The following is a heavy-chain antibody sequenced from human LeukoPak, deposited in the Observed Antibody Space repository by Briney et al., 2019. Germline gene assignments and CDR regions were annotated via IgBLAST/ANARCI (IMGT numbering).Heavy chain of an antibody. J-gene: IGHJ4*02. CDR1: GFTLSSYD. Sequence: GGSLRLSCAASGFTLSSYDMAWVRQAPGKGLEWVSVISVGGGSTAYANSVKGRFTISRDDSKNTLHLQMDSLRADDTAVYYCARRYDFWDYWGQGTLVTVSS. CDR2: ISVGGGST. CDR3: ARRYDFWDY. V-gene: IGHV3-23*01. D-gene: IGHD3-3*01.